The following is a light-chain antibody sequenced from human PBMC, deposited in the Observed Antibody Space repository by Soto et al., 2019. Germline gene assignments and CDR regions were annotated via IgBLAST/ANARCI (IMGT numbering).Light chain of an antibody. CDR2: SND. CDR1: SSNIGSNT. CDR3: AAWDDSLNNVV. V-gene: IGLV1-44*01. Sequence: QAVVTQPLSASGTPGQRVTISCSGSSSNIGSNTVNWYQQLPGTAPKLLIYSNDQRRSGVPDRFSGSKSGTSASLAISGLQSEDEADYYCAAWDDSLNNVVFGGGTKVTVL. J-gene: IGLJ2*01.